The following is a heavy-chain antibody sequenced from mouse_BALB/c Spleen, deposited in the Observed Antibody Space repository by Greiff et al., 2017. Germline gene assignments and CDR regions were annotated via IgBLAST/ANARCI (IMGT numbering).Heavy chain of an antibody. Sequence: EVQGVESGGGLVKPGGSLKLSCAASGFTFSSYAMSWVRQTPEKRLEWVASISSGGSTYYPDSVKGRFTISRDNARNILYLQMSSLRSEDTAMYYCAREGITTGDYAMDYWGQGASVTVSS. CDR1: GFTFSSYA. V-gene: IGHV5-6-5*01. D-gene: IGHD1-1*01. CDR2: ISSGGST. CDR3: AREGITTGDYAMDY. J-gene: IGHJ4*01.